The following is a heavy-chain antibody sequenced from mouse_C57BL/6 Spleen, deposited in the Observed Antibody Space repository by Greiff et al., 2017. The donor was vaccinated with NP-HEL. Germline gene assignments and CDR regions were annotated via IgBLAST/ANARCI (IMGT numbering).Heavy chain of an antibody. J-gene: IGHJ1*03. V-gene: IGHV5-16*01. CDR3: AREEGYGNYGYFDV. D-gene: IGHD2-10*02. Sequence: EVNVVESEGGLVQPGSSMKLSCTASGFTFSDYYMAWVRQVPEKGLEWVANINYDGSSTYYLDSLKSRFIISRDNAKNILYLQMSSLKSEDTATYYCAREEGYGNYGYFDVWGTGTTVTVSS. CDR1: GFTFSDYY. CDR2: INYDGSST.